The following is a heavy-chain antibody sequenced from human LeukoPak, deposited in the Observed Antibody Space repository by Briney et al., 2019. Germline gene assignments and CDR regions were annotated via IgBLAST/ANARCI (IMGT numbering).Heavy chain of an antibody. CDR1: GLTFSSFW. V-gene: IGHV3-74*01. Sequence: GGSLRLSCGASGLTFSSFWMHWVRQAPGKGLVWVSRINSDGSSTSYADPVKGRFTISRDNAKNMLYLQMNSLRAEDTAVYYCAPHLSVVVPGAQYGMDVWGQGTTVTVSS. D-gene: IGHD2-2*01. J-gene: IGHJ6*02. CDR3: APHLSVVVPGAQYGMDV. CDR2: INSDGSST.